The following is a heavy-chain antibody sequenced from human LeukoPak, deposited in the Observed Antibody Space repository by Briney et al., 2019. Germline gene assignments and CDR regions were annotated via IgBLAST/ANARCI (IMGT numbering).Heavy chain of an antibody. Sequence: GGSLRLSCAASGFTFSSYAMHWLRQAPGKGLEWVAVISYGGSNKYYADSVKGRFTISRDNSKNTMYLQMNSLRAEDTAVYYCAREDIVVVPAAIGAFDIWGQGTMVTVSS. J-gene: IGHJ3*02. D-gene: IGHD2-2*02. CDR3: AREDIVVVPAAIGAFDI. CDR1: GFTFSSYA. V-gene: IGHV3-30*01. CDR2: ISYGGSNK.